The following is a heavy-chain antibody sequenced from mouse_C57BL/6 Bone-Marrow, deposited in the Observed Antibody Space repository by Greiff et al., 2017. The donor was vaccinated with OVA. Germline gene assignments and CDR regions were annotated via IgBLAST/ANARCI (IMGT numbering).Heavy chain of an antibody. J-gene: IGHJ4*01. D-gene: IGHD1-1*01. Sequence: EVQLQQSGPELVKPGASVKMSCKASGYTFTDYNMHWVKQSHGKSLEWIGYINPNNGGTSYNQKFKGKATLTVNKSSSTAYMELRSLTSEDAAVYYCARSPHYYGSSYDYAMDYWGQGTSVTVSS. V-gene: IGHV1-22*01. CDR1: GYTFTDYN. CDR2: INPNNGGT. CDR3: ARSPHYYGSSYDYAMDY.